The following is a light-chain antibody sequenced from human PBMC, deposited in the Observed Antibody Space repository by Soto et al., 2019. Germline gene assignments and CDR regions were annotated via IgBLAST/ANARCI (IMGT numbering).Light chain of an antibody. J-gene: IGLJ3*02. CDR1: SSDIGGYNS. CDR3: SSSAGIYHYLV. CDR2: EVN. V-gene: IGLV2-8*01. Sequence: QSVLTQPPSASGSPGQSVTISCTGTSSDIGGYNSVYWYQQHPGKAPRLMIYEVNKRPSGVPDPFSGSKSGYTASLTVSGLQTEAEAFYYCSSSAGIYHYLVFGGGTKLTVL.